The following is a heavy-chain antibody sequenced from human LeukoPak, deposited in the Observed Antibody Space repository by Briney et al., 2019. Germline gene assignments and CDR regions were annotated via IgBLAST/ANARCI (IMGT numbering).Heavy chain of an antibody. CDR3: ASYSIAAAGAPFDY. Sequence: ASVKVSCKASGYTFTSYDINWVRQATGQGLEWMGWMNPNSGNTGYAQKFQGRATMTRNTSISTAYMELSSLRSDDTAVYYCASYSIAAAGAPFDYWGQGTLVTVSS. D-gene: IGHD6-13*01. V-gene: IGHV1-8*01. CDR1: GYTFTSYD. CDR2: MNPNSGNT. J-gene: IGHJ4*02.